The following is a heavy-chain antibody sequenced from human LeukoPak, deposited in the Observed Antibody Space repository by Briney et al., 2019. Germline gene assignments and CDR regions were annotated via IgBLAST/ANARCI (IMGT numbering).Heavy chain of an antibody. D-gene: IGHD3-10*01. CDR2: IYYSGST. CDR3: ARGGARGSSAFDV. J-gene: IGHJ3*01. CDR1: GGSVNDYY. V-gene: IGHV4-59*02. Sequence: SETLSLTCTVSGGSVNDYYWNWIRQPPGKGLEWIGYIYYSGSTNYNPSLKSRVTMSIDTSKNQFSLKLNSVTAADTAVYYCARGGARGSSAFDVWRQGTMVIVSA.